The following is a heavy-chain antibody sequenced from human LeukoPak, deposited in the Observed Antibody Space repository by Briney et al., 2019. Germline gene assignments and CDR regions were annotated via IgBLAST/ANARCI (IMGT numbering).Heavy chain of an antibody. D-gene: IGHD6-19*01. J-gene: IGHJ4*02. CDR2: VYYSGST. V-gene: IGHV4-39*07. CDR3: ARGRSSGRYIDY. CDR1: GGSISSSNSY. Sequence: PSETLSLTCTVSGGSISSSNSYWGWIRQPPGKGLEWIGTVYYSGSTNYNPSLKSRVTISVDTSKNQFSLKLSSVTAADTAVYYCARGRSSGRYIDYWGQGTLVTVSS.